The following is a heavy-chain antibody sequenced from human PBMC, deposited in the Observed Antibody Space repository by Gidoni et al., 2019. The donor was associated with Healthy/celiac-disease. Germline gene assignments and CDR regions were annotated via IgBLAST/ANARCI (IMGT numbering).Heavy chain of an antibody. D-gene: IGHD1-26*01. CDR2: ISYDGSNK. CDR3: ARFYSGSYSEDY. J-gene: IGHJ4*02. CDR1: GFTFSSYA. Sequence: QVQLVESGGGVVQHGRSLRLSCAASGFTFSSYAMHWVRQAPGKGLEWVAVISYDGSNKSYADSVKGRFTISRDNSKNTLYLQMNSLRAEDTAVYYCARFYSGSYSEDYWGQGTLVTVSS. V-gene: IGHV3-30-3*01.